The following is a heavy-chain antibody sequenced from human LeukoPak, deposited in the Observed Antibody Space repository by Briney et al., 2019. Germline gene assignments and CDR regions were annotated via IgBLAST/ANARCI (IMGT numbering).Heavy chain of an antibody. Sequence: PSETLSLTCTVSGGSISSSSYYWGWIRQPPGKGLEWIGSIYYSGSTYYNPSLKSRVTISVDTSKNQFSLKLSSVTAADTAVYYCARASSGWYYFDYWGQGTLVTVSS. CDR2: IYYSGST. D-gene: IGHD6-19*01. CDR3: ARASSGWYYFDY. J-gene: IGHJ4*02. V-gene: IGHV4-39*07. CDR1: GGSISSSSYY.